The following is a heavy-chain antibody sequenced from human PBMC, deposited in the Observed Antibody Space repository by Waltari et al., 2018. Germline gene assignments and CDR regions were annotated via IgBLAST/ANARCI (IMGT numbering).Heavy chain of an antibody. CDR1: GFTFSSNG. CDR3: AKLYPKGINDY. J-gene: IGHJ4*02. D-gene: IGHD2-2*02. V-gene: IGHV3-30*02. Sequence: QVQLVESGGGVVQPGGSLKLSWPASGFTFSSNGMAWVRQAPGKGLELVAFIRYDVSFKYYADTVKGRFTISRDNSKNTLYLQMNALKAEDTAVYYCAKLYPKGINDYWGQGTLVTVSS. CDR2: IRYDVSFK.